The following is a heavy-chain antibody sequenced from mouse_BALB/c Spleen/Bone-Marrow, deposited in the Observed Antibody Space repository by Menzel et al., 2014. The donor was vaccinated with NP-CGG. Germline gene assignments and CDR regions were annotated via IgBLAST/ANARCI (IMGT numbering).Heavy chain of an antibody. V-gene: IGHV1S29*02. Sequence: SGPELVKPGASVKISCKASGYTFTDYNMHWVKQSHGKSLEWIGHIYPYNGGTGYNQKFKSKATLTVDNSSSTAYMELRSLTSEDSAVYYCARGGDRYDDWFAYWGQGTLVTVSA. CDR3: ARGGDRYDDWFAY. CDR1: GYTFTDYN. J-gene: IGHJ3*01. CDR2: IYPYNGGT. D-gene: IGHD2-14*01.